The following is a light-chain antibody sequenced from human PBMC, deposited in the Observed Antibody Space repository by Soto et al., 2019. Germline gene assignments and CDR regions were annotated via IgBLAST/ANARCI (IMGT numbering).Light chain of an antibody. CDR2: GAS. CDR3: QPYGRSPRFT. V-gene: IGKV3-20*01. CDR1: QSVSSDY. Sequence: EIVLTQSPGTLSLSPGDRATLSCRASQSVSSDYLAWYQQKPGQAPRLLIYGASRGAAGIPDRFSGSGSVSDFILAICRLEPEAFAVYFCQPYGRSPRFTFGLGTK. J-gene: IGKJ2*01.